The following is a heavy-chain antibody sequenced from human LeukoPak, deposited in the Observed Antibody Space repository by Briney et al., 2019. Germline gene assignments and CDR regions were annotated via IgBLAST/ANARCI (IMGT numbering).Heavy chain of an antibody. CDR3: ARQAYTYAPFDY. CDR1: GYSFTNYW. J-gene: IGHJ4*02. CDR2: IYPGDSDT. D-gene: IGHD5-18*01. Sequence: GESLKISCKGSGYSFTNYWIAWVRHMPGKGLEWMGIIYPGDSDTRYSPSFQGQVTISADRSISTAYLQWSSLKASDTAMYYCARQAYTYAPFDYWGQGTLVTVSS. V-gene: IGHV5-51*01.